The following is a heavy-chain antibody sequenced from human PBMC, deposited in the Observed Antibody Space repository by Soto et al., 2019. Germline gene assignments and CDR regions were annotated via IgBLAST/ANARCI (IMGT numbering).Heavy chain of an antibody. Sequence: PGGSLRLSCAASGFTFSSYAMSWVRQAPGKGLEWVSAISGSGGSTYYADSVKGRFTISRDNSKNTLYLQMNSLRAEDTAVYYCAKGSGSYYYYYYGMDVWGQGTSVTFSS. CDR2: ISGSGGST. V-gene: IGHV3-23*01. D-gene: IGHD1-26*01. CDR3: AKGSGSYYYYYYGMDV. CDR1: GFTFSSYA. J-gene: IGHJ6*02.